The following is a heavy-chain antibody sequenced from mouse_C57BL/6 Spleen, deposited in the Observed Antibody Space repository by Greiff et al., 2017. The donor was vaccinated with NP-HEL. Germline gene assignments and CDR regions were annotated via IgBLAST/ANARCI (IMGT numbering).Heavy chain of an antibody. D-gene: IGHD3-3*01. CDR3: ARGGRDSYYFDY. J-gene: IGHJ2*01. CDR1: GYTFTSYW. Sequence: VQLQQSGAELAKPGASVKLSCKASGYTFTSYWMHWVKPRPGQGLEWIGYINPSSGYTKYNPKFKDKATLTADKSSSTTYMQLSSLTYEDSAVYYCARGGRDSYYFDYWGQGTTLTVSS. V-gene: IGHV1-7*01. CDR2: INPSSGYT.